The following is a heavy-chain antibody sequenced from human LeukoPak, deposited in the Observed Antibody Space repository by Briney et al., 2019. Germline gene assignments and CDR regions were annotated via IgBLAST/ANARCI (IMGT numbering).Heavy chain of an antibody. D-gene: IGHD6-6*01. CDR3: ARAYSSSSYFDY. J-gene: IGHJ4*02. CDR1: GFTFDDYA. V-gene: IGHV3-9*03. Sequence: PGGSLRLSRAASGFTFDDYAMHWVRQAPGKGLEWVSGISWNSGGIGYADSVKGRFTISRDNAKNSLYLQMNSLRAEDMALYYCARAYSSSSYFDYWGQGTLVTVSS. CDR2: ISWNSGGI.